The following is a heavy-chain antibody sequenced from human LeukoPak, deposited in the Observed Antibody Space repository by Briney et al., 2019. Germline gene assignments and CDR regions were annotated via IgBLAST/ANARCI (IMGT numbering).Heavy chain of an antibody. CDR1: GCTFSSYG. J-gene: IGHJ5*02. V-gene: IGHV3-30*18. CDR2: ISYDGSIK. Sequence: GRSLRVSCAASGCTFSSYGMHWVRQAPGRGLEWVAFISYDGSIKKYADSVKGRFTISRDNSKNTLYLQMNSLRDEDTAVYYCAKGAKRVVGATTHWFDPWGQGTLVTVSS. D-gene: IGHD1-26*01. CDR3: AKGAKRVVGATTHWFDP.